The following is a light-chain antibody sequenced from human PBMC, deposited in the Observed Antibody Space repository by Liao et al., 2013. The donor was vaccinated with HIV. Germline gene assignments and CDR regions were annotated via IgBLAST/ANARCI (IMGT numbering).Light chain of an antibody. Sequence: SYELTQPPSVSVSPGQTASITCSGDKLGDKYACWYQQKPGQSPVLVIYQDSKRPSGIPERFSGSNSGTTVTLTISGAQVEDEADYYCYSAADNMEVFGGGTKLTVL. J-gene: IGLJ2*01. CDR1: KLGDKY. CDR2: QDS. CDR3: YSAADNMEV. V-gene: IGLV3-1*01.